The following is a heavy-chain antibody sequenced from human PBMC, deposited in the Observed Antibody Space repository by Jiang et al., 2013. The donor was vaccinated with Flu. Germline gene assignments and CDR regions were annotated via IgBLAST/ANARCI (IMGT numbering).Heavy chain of an antibody. CDR2: VYSGGST. CDR3: ARKTDSGGDGGF. D-gene: IGHD2-21*02. V-gene: IGHV3-53*01. Sequence: RLACAVSGFTVGRTRCSGSARLQGRGRECIAVVYSGGSTNYVDSVKGRFTISRDSSKNMLYLQMNSLRVEDTAVYYCARKTDSGGDGGFWGQGTLVTVSS. J-gene: IGHJ4*02. CDR1: GFTVGRT.